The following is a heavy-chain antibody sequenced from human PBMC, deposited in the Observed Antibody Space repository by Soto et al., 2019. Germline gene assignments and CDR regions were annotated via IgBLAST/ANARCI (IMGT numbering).Heavy chain of an antibody. V-gene: IGHV3-74*01. CDR1: GFTFSSYW. CDR2: INSDGSST. Sequence: EVQLVESGGGLVQPGGSPRLSCAASGFTFSSYWMHWVRQAPGKGLVWVSRINSDGSSTSYADSVKGRFTISRDNAKNTLYLQMNSLRAEDTAVYYCASFNYGDFLPDYWGQGTLVTVSS. CDR3: ASFNYGDFLPDY. J-gene: IGHJ4*02. D-gene: IGHD4-17*01.